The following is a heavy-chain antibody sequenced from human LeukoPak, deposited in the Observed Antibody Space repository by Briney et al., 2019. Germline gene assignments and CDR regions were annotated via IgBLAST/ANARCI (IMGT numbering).Heavy chain of an antibody. Sequence: SQTLSLTCTVSGGSISSGGYYWSWIRQHPGKGLEWIGYIYYSGSTYYNPSLKSRVTISVDTSKIQFSLKLSSVTAADTAVYYCARDIVVVVAATRRTDAFDIWGQGTMVTVSS. CDR1: GGSISSGGYY. V-gene: IGHV4-31*03. J-gene: IGHJ3*02. CDR2: IYYSGST. D-gene: IGHD2-15*01. CDR3: ARDIVVVVAATRRTDAFDI.